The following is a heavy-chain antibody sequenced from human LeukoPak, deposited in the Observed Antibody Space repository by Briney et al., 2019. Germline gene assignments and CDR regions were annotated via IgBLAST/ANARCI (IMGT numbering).Heavy chain of an antibody. CDR3: ARGGGYSYGLTDY. V-gene: IGHV1-69*01. J-gene: IGHJ4*02. Sequence: PGGSLRLSCAASGFTFSSYAISWVRQAPGQGLEWMGGIIPIFGTANYAQKFQGRVTITADESTSTAYMELSSLRSEDTAVYYCARGGGYSYGLTDYWGQGTLVTVSS. CDR2: IIPIFGTA. D-gene: IGHD5-18*01. CDR1: GFTFSSYA.